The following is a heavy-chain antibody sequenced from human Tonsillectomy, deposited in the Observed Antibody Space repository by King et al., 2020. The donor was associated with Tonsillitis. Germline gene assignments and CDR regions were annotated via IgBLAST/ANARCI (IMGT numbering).Heavy chain of an antibody. Sequence: VTLKESGPALVKPTQTLTLTCTFSGFSLSTSGMCVSWIRQPPGKALEWLARIDWDDDKYYNTSLETRLTISKDTSKNQVVLTMTNMDPVDTATYYCARINPVYFGSGSYHYFCGLDVWGQGTTVTVSS. CDR1: GFSLSTSGMC. CDR3: ARINPVYFGSGSYHYFCGLDV. J-gene: IGHJ6*02. CDR2: IDWDDDK. D-gene: IGHD3-10*01. V-gene: IGHV2-70*11.